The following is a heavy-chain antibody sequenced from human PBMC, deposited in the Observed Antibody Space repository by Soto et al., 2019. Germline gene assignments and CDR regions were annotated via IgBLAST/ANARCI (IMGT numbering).Heavy chain of an antibody. CDR3: GRAPVAVPGGGIDL. J-gene: IGHJ5*02. CDR2: IKLDGSGT. V-gene: IGHV3-74*01. D-gene: IGHD6-19*01. CDR1: GFTFTAYW. Sequence: EVQLVESGGGLVQPGGSLRLSCEASGFTFTAYWMNWVRQAPGKGLVWVSGIKLDGSGTSYADSAKGRFTISRNNAKNTLYLHMNSRSGDDAAVYYGGRAPVAVPGGGIDLWGDGTVVTVSS.